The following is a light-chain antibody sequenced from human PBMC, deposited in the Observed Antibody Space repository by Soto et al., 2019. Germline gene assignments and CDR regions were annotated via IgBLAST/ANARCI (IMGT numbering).Light chain of an antibody. Sequence: QSALTPPASVSGSPGQSIPISCTGTSSDVGRYHLVSWYQQHPGKAPELLIYEGSKRPAGVSNRFSGSKSGNTASLTISGLQAEDEADYYCCSYAGSSTPYVFGTGTKLTVL. J-gene: IGLJ1*01. V-gene: IGLV2-23*01. CDR3: CSYAGSSTPYV. CDR2: EGS. CDR1: SSDVGRYHL.